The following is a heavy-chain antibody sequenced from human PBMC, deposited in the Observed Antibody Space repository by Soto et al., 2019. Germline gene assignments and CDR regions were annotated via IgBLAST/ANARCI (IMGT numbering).Heavy chain of an antibody. Sequence: QVQLQESGPGLVKPSETLSLTCTVSGGSISSYYWSWIRQPPGKGLEWIGYIYYSGSTNYNPSLKRRVTISVDASKNQFSLKLSSVTAADTAVYYCAREGTTVDSYYYSGMDVWGQGTTVTVSS. J-gene: IGHJ6*02. CDR1: GGSISSYY. CDR3: AREGTTVDSYYYSGMDV. D-gene: IGHD1-1*01. V-gene: IGHV4-59*01. CDR2: IYYSGST.